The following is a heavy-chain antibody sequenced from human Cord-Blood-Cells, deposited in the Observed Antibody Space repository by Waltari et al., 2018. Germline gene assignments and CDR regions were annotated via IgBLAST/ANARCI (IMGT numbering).Heavy chain of an antibody. CDR2: ISAYNGNT. CDR1: GYTFTSYG. J-gene: IGHJ6*03. CDR3: ARSTLDGGYYYYMDV. D-gene: IGHD2-15*01. V-gene: IGHV1-18*01. Sequence: QVQLVQSGAEVKKPGASVKVSCKASGYTFTSYGISWVRPAPGQGLEWMGWISAYNGNTNYAQKLQGRVTMTTDTSTSTAYMELRSLRSEDTAVYYCARSTLDGGYYYYMDVWGKGTTVTVSS.